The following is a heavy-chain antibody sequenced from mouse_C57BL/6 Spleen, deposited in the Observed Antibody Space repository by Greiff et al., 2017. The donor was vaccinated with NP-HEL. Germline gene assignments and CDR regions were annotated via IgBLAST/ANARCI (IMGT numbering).Heavy chain of an antibody. D-gene: IGHD2-5*01. Sequence: EVMLVESGGGLVKPGGSLKLSCAASGFTFSDYGMHWVRQAPEKGLEWVAYISSGSSTIYYADTVKGRFTISRDNAKTTLFLQMTSLRSEDTAMYYCARENYSNFSWFAYWGQGTLVTVSA. V-gene: IGHV5-17*01. CDR2: ISSGSSTI. CDR3: ARENYSNFSWFAY. CDR1: GFTFSDYG. J-gene: IGHJ3*01.